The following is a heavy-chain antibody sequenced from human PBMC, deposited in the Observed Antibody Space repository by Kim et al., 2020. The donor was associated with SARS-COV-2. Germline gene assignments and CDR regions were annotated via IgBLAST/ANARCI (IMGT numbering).Heavy chain of an antibody. CDR1: GGSISSSSYY. D-gene: IGHD5-12*01. J-gene: IGHJ5*02. Sequence: SETLSLTCTVSGGSISSSSYYWGWIRQPPGKGLEWIGSIYYSGSTYYNPSLKSRVTISVDTSKNQFSLKLSSVTAADTAVYYCARHGGQYTATSWFDPWGQGTLVTVSS. CDR3: ARHGGQYTATSWFDP. V-gene: IGHV4-39*01. CDR2: IYYSGST.